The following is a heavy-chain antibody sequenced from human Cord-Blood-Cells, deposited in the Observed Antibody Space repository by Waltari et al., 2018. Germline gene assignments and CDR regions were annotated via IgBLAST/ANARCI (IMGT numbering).Heavy chain of an antibody. D-gene: IGHD3-10*02. CDR2: IIPIFGTA. V-gene: IGHV1-69*06. Sequence: VQLVQSGAEVKKPGSSVKVSCKASGGTFSSYAISWVRQAPGQGLEWMGGIIPIFGTANYAQKFQGRVTITADKSTSTAYMELSSLRSEDTAVYYCAYWDVQGVMRYYGMDVWGQGTTVTVSS. CDR3: AYWDVQGVMRYYGMDV. J-gene: IGHJ6*02. CDR1: GGTFSSYA.